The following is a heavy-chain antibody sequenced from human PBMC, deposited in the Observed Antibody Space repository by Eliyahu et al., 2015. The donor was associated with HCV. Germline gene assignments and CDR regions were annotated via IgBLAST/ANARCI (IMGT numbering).Heavy chain of an antibody. V-gene: IGHV1-18*01. D-gene: IGHD6-6*01. Sequence: QVQLVQSGGEVKKPGASVKVSCEXSGFSFNSYGIAWVRRAPGQGLEWMGWITVYNGKTRYAQKFQGRINMTADTSTSTVYMELTRLTSDDTAVYFCAARGPYSSSVAFDHWGQGSRVTVSA. CDR2: ITVYNGKT. CDR1: GFSFNSYG. CDR3: AARGPYSSSVAFDH. J-gene: IGHJ4*02.